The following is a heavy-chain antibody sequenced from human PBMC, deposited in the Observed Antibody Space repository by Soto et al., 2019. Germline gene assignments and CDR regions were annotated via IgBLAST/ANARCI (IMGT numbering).Heavy chain of an antibody. D-gene: IGHD3-10*01. CDR2: INHSGST. J-gene: IGHJ6*02. Sequence: SETLSLTCAVYGGSFSGYYWSWIRQPPGKGLEWIGEINHSGSTNYNPSLKSRVTISVDTSKNQCSLELTSVIAADAAVYYCTTQGFGVLHGLVDVWGQGTTVTVSS. V-gene: IGHV4-34*01. CDR3: TTQGFGVLHGLVDV. CDR1: GGSFSGYY.